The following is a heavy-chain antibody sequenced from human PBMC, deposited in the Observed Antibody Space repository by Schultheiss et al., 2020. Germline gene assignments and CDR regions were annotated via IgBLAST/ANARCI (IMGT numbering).Heavy chain of an antibody. Sequence: GESLKISCAASGFTFSSYAMSWVRQAPGKGLEWVSSISSSSSYIYYADSVKGRFTISRDNAKNSLYLQMNSLRAEDTAVYYCARIGHHYYDSSGYYSAGSIDYWGQGTLVTVSS. J-gene: IGHJ4*02. CDR3: ARIGHHYYDSSGYYSAGSIDY. V-gene: IGHV3-21*01. D-gene: IGHD3-22*01. CDR2: ISSSSSYI. CDR1: GFTFSSYA.